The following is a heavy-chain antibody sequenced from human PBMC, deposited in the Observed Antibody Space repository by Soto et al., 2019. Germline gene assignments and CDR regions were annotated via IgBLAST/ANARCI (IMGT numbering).Heavy chain of an antibody. V-gene: IGHV4-39*02. Sequence: SETLSLTCTVSGGSISSSSYYWGWIRQPPGKGLEWIGSIYYSGSTYYNPSLKSRVTISVDTSKNSLSLQMISLRAEDTAVYYCAREVVAVAPRLTIYYYYYMDVWGKGTTVTVSS. J-gene: IGHJ6*03. CDR3: AREVVAVAPRLTIYYYYYMDV. D-gene: IGHD2-15*01. CDR1: GGSISSSSYY. CDR2: IYYSGST.